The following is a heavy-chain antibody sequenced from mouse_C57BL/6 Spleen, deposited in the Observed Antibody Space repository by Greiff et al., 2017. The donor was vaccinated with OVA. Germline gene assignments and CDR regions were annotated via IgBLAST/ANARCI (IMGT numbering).Heavy chain of an antibody. Sequence: VQLQQSGPELVKPGASVKISCKASGYAFSSSWMNWVKQRPGKGLEWIGRMYPGDGDTNYNGKFKGKATLTADKSSSTAYMQLSSLTSEDSAVYFCARNLVTIEYYFDYWGQGTTLTVSS. CDR1: GYAFSSSW. V-gene: IGHV1-82*01. D-gene: IGHD2-12*01. J-gene: IGHJ2*01. CDR3: ARNLVTIEYYFDY. CDR2: MYPGDGDT.